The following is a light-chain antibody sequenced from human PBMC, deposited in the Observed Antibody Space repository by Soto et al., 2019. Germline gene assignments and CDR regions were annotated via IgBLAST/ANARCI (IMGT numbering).Light chain of an antibody. CDR1: SSNIGSNT. V-gene: IGLV1-44*01. Sequence: QSVLTQPPSASGTPGQRVTISCSGSSSNIGSNTVNWYQQLPGTAPKLLIYSNNQRPSVVPDRFSGSKSGTSASLAISGLQSEDEADYYCAAWDDSLNCVVFGGGTKLTVL. CDR2: SNN. J-gene: IGLJ2*01. CDR3: AAWDDSLNCVV.